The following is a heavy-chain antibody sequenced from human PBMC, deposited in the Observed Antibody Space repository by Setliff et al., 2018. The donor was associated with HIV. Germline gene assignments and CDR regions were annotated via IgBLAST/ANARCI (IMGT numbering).Heavy chain of an antibody. CDR2: ISSSSSYI. J-gene: IGHJ6*02. D-gene: IGHD6-13*01. V-gene: IGHV3-21*01. Sequence: PGGSLRLSCAASGFTFSSYSMNWVRQAPGKGLEWVSSISSSSSYIYYADSVKGRFTISRDNAKNSLYLQMNILRAEDTAVYYCAREYSSSWYSYYYYGMDVWGQGTTVTVSS. CDR1: GFTFSSYS. CDR3: AREYSSSWYSYYYYGMDV.